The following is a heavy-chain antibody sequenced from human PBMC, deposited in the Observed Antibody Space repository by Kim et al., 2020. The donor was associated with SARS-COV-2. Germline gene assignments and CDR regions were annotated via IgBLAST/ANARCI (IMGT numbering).Heavy chain of an antibody. CDR1: GYTLTTYY. Sequence: ASVKVSCKASGYTLTTYYMQWIRQAPGQGLEWVGIINPSSGSTSYAQNFQGRVTMTRDTSTSTVYMELSSLRSEDTAVYYCARGRSWGTIAARPLSLGMDVWGQGTTVIVSS. J-gene: IGHJ6*02. CDR3: ARGRSWGTIAARPLSLGMDV. V-gene: IGHV1-46*01. D-gene: IGHD6-6*01. CDR2: INPSSGST.